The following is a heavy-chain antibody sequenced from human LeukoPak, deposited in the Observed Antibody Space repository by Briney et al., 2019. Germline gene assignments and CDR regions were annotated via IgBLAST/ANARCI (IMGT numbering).Heavy chain of an antibody. CDR1: GGSFSTYY. CDR3: ARLGYNDYVARYFDL. CDR2: IYYSGST. J-gene: IGHJ2*01. V-gene: IGHV4-59*08. Sequence: SETLSLTCTVSGGSFSTYYWSWIRQPPGKGLEWIGYIYYSGSTDYNPSLKSRVTISVDTSKNEFSLKLTSVTAADTAVYYCARLGYNDYVARYFDLWGRGTLVTVSS. D-gene: IGHD5-24*01.